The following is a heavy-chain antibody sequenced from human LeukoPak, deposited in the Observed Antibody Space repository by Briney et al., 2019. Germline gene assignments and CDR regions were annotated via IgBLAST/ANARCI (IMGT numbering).Heavy chain of an antibody. CDR1: GFTFNTYA. D-gene: IGHD6-19*01. J-gene: IGHJ4*02. CDR3: ARGADYSSGWYQGGYFDY. Sequence: PGGSLRLSCVASGFTFNTYAIHWVRQAPGKGLEWVSAISGSGGSTYYADSVKGRFTISRDNSKNTLYLQMNSLRAEDTAVYYCARGADYSSGWYQGGYFDYWGQGTLVTVSS. CDR2: ISGSGGST. V-gene: IGHV3-23*01.